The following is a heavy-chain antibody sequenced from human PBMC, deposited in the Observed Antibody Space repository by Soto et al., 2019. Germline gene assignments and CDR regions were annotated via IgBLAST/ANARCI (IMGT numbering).Heavy chain of an antibody. CDR2: IYYSGGT. V-gene: IGHV4-61*01. Sequence: QVQLQESGPGLVKPSETLSLTCTVSGGSVSSGSYYWSWIRQPPGKGLEWIGYIYYSGGTNYNPSLKSRVTISVDTSKNQFSLKLSSVTAADTAVYYCARGCGVTATFDYWGQGTLVTVSS. J-gene: IGHJ4*02. D-gene: IGHD5-18*01. CDR3: ARGCGVTATFDY. CDR1: GGSVSSGSYY.